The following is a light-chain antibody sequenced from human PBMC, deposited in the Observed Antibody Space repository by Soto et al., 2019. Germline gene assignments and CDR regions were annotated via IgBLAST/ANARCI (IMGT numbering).Light chain of an antibody. CDR1: QSVSTNQ. CDR2: GAS. CDR3: QQYGSSPWT. V-gene: IGKV3-20*01. J-gene: IGKJ1*01. Sequence: EIVLTQSPGTLSLSPGERATLSCRASQSVSTNQLGWYQQKPGRAPRLLIYGASSRATGIPDRFSGSGSGTDFTLTISRLEPEDFAVYYCQQYGSSPWTFGQGTKVEIK.